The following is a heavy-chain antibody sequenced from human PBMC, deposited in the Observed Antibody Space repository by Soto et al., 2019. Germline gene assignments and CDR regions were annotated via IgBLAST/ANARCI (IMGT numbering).Heavy chain of an antibody. CDR2: ISSNGGST. V-gene: IGHV3-64*01. CDR1: GFTFSSYA. CDR3: ASIAAAGSTVAFDI. Sequence: GGSLRLSCAASGFTFSSYAMHWVRQAPGKGLEYVSVISSNGGSTYYANSVKGRFTISRHNSKNTLYLQMNSLRAEDMAVYYCASIAAAGSTVAFDIWGQGTMVTVSS. D-gene: IGHD6-13*01. J-gene: IGHJ3*02.